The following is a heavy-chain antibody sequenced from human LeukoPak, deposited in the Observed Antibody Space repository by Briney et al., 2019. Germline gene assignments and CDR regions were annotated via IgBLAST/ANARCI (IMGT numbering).Heavy chain of an antibody. CDR1: GASVTSGGFY. J-gene: IGHJ5*02. CDR2: VYYTGST. Sequence: PSETLSLTCTVSGASVTSGGFYWGWLRQSRGKGLQWIATVYYTGSTYYNPSLKSRVTISIDTSKNQFSLNLRSLIAADTAVYYCARHSGSGSLSRPFDPWGRGTLVTVSS. V-gene: IGHV4-39*01. D-gene: IGHD3-10*01. CDR3: ARHSGSGSLSRPFDP.